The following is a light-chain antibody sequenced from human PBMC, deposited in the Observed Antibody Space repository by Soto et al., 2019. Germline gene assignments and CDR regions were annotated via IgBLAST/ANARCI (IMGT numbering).Light chain of an antibody. CDR1: QTISSW. CDR2: KAS. J-gene: IGKJ1*01. Sequence: TQSPSTLSGSVGDRVTIHCRASQTISSWLAWYQQKPGKAPKLLIYKASTLKSGVPSRFSGSGSGTEFTLTISSLQPDDFATYYCQHYNSYSEAFGQGTMVDVK. V-gene: IGKV1-5*03. CDR3: QHYNSYSEA.